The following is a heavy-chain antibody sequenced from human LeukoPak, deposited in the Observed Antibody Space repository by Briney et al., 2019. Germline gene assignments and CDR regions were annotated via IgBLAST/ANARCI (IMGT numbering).Heavy chain of an antibody. CDR1: GFTFSTYG. Sequence: GGSLRLSCAASGFTFSTYGMTWVRQAPGKGLEWVSSISDSGGSTQSADSVKGRSTISRDNSKNTLYLQMNSLRAEDTAEYYCAKHTHNHGGFFDPWGQGTLVTVSS. CDR2: ISDSGGST. V-gene: IGHV3-23*01. D-gene: IGHD2-15*01. CDR3: AKHTHNHGGFFDP. J-gene: IGHJ5*02.